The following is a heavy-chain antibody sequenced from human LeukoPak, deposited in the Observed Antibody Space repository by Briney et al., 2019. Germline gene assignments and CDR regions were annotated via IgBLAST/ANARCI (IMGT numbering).Heavy chain of an antibody. J-gene: IGHJ4*02. D-gene: IGHD2-2*01. V-gene: IGHV3-23*01. CDR2: ISGSGGST. Sequence: PGGSLRLSCAASGFTFTMFGMNWVRQAPGKGLEWVSAISGSGGSTYYADSVKGRFTISRDNSKNTLYLQMNSLRAEDTAVYYCAAGVVPAAYFDYWGQGTLVTVSS. CDR1: GFTFTMFG. CDR3: AAGVVPAAYFDY.